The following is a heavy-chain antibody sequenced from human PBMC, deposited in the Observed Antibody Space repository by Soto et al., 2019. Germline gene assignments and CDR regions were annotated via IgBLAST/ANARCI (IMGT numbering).Heavy chain of an antibody. Sequence: PGESLKISCKGSGYSFTSYWIGLVRQMPGKGLEWMGIIYPGNSETAYSPSFQGQVTISADKSNSTTYLQWSSLTASDTAIYYCARQGRTGSNWIDPWGQGTLVTVSS. V-gene: IGHV5-51*01. J-gene: IGHJ5*02. CDR2: IYPGNSET. CDR1: GYSFTSYW. CDR3: ARQGRTGSNWIDP. D-gene: IGHD3-9*01.